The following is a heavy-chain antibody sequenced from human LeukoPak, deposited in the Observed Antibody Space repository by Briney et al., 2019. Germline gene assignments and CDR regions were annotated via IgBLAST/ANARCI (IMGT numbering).Heavy chain of an antibody. CDR2: IYYSGST. V-gene: IGHV4-61*01. D-gene: IGHD4-17*01. J-gene: IGHJ5*02. CDR3: ARAVTRTGGFDP. Sequence: SETLSLTCTVSGGSVSSGSYYWSWIRQPPGKGLEWIGYIYYSGSTNYSPSLKSRVTISVDTSKNQFSLKLSSVTAADTAVYYCARAVTRTGGFDPWGQGTLVTVSS. CDR1: GGSVSSGSYY.